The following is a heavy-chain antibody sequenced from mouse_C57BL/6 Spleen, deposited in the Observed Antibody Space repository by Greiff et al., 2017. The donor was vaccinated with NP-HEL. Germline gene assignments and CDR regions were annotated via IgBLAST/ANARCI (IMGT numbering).Heavy chain of an antibody. J-gene: IGHJ2*01. CDR1: GYAFSSSW. CDR3: AREDGSSYDY. Sequence: QVQLQQSGPELVKPGASVKISCKASGYAFSSSWMNWVKQRPGKGLEWIGRIYPGDGDTNYNGKFKGKATLTADKSSSTAYMQLSSLTSEDSAVYFCAREDGSSYDYWGQGTTLTVSS. CDR2: IYPGDGDT. V-gene: IGHV1-82*01. D-gene: IGHD1-1*01.